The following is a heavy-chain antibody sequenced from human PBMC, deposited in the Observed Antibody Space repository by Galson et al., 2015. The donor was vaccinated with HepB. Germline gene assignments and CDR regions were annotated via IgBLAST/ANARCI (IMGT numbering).Heavy chain of an antibody. J-gene: IGHJ6*02. CDR2: INPSGGST. D-gene: IGHD3-10*01. Sequence: SVKVSCKASGYTFTSYYMHWVRQAPGQGLEWMGIINPSGGSTSYAQKLQGRVTMTRDTSTSTVYMELSSLRSEDTAVYYCARDLNYYGSGVYYYYGMDVWGQGTTVTVSS. V-gene: IGHV1-46*04. CDR3: ARDLNYYGSGVYYYYGMDV. CDR1: GYTFTSYY.